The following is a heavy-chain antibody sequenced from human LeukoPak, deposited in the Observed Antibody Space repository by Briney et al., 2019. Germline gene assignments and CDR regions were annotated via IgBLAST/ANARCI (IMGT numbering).Heavy chain of an antibody. CDR3: AKCYDSWAHNWFDP. V-gene: IGHV3-23*01. Sequence: GGPLRLSCAASGFTFSNYGMSWVRQAPGKGLEWVSAISGSGGGTFYTDSVKGRFTISRDNSKNTLYLQMNSLRDEDTAVYYCAKCYDSWAHNWFDPWGQGTLVTVSS. J-gene: IGHJ5*02. CDR1: GFTFSNYG. CDR2: ISGSGGGT. D-gene: IGHD3/OR15-3a*01.